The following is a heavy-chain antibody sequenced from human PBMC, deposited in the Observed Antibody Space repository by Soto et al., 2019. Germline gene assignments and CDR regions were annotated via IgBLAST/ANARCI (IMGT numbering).Heavy chain of an antibody. CDR3: AEDSGNSGLFNWLDP. CDR2: ISHDGGAT. Sequence: QVQLVESGGGVVQSGRSLRLSCAASGVTFSTSGMHWIRQAPGKGLEWVAMISHDGGATYYVDSVKGRFTISRDTDKNTLHLQMDSPEPEDTATYYCAEDSGNSGLFNWLDPWGQGTLVTVSS. V-gene: IGHV3-30*18. D-gene: IGHD6-25*01. J-gene: IGHJ5*02. CDR1: GVTFSTSG.